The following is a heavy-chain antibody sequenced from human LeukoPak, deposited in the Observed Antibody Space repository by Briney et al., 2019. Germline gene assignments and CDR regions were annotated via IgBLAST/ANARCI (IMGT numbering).Heavy chain of an antibody. CDR3: ARDRGEYGDHYFDY. J-gene: IGHJ4*02. Sequence: ASVKVSCKASGYTFTSYGIGWVRQAPGQGLEWMGWISAYNGNTNYAQKLQGRVTMTTDTSTSTAYMELRSLRSDDTAVYYCARDRGEYGDHYFDYWGQGTLVTVSS. D-gene: IGHD4-17*01. V-gene: IGHV1-18*01. CDR2: ISAYNGNT. CDR1: GYTFTSYG.